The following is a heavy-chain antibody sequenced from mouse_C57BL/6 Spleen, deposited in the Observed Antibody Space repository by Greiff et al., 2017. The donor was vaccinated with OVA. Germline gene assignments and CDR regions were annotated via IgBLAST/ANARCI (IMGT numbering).Heavy chain of an antibody. V-gene: IGHV5-16*01. CDR2: INYDGSST. J-gene: IGHJ2*01. Sequence: EVKLMESEGGLVQPGSSMKLSCTASGFTFSDYYMAWVRQVPEKGLEWVANINYDGSSTYYLDSLKSRFIISRDNAKNILYLQMSSLKSEDTATYYCARESSYGYFDYWGQGTTLTVSS. D-gene: IGHD1-1*01. CDR1: GFTFSDYY. CDR3: ARESSYGYFDY.